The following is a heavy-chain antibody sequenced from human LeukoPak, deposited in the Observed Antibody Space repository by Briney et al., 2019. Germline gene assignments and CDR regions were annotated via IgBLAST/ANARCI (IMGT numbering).Heavy chain of an antibody. D-gene: IGHD1-26*01. Sequence: GGSLRLSCAASGFTFSSYAMHWVRQAPGKGLEWVAVIPYDGSNKYYADSVKGRFTISRDNSKNTLYLQMNSLRAEDTAVYNCARDLGWEIIRYYFDYWGQGTLVTVSS. J-gene: IGHJ4*02. CDR2: IPYDGSNK. V-gene: IGHV3-30-3*01. CDR3: ARDLGWEIIRYYFDY. CDR1: GFTFSSYA.